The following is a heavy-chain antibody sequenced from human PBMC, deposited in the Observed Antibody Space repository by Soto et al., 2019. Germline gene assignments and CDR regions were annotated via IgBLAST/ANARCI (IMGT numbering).Heavy chain of an antibody. CDR3: ERGVRAQEDYYYGMEV. CDR1: GGSASSGSYY. Sequence: SETLSLTCTVSGGSASSGSYYWSWIRQPPGKGLEWIGYIYYSGSTNYNPSLKSRVTISVDTSKNQFSLKLSSVTAADTAVYYCERGVRAQEDYYYGMEVWGQGTTVTVSS. J-gene: IGHJ6*02. V-gene: IGHV4-61*01. CDR2: IYYSGST. D-gene: IGHD3-10*01.